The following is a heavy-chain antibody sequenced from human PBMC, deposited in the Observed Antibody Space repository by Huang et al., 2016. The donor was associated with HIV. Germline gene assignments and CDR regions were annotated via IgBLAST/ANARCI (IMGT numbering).Heavy chain of an antibody. D-gene: IGHD3-10*01. CDR1: GFTFSTYN. Sequence: EVQLMESGGGLVQPGGSLRLSCAASGFTFSTYNMNWVRQVPGKGLEWVSYSTSSSVSIYYADSVKGRFTISRDNAKNPLYLQMNSLRAEDTAVYYCARFGSYYYGSGSYLDAFDIWGQGTMVTVSS. J-gene: IGHJ3*02. CDR2: STSSSVSI. V-gene: IGHV3-48*01. CDR3: ARFGSYYYGSGSYLDAFDI.